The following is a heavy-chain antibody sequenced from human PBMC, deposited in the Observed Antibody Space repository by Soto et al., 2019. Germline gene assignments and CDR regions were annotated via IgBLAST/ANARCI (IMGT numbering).Heavy chain of an antibody. CDR2: IIPIFGTA. CDR1: GGTFSSYA. J-gene: IGHJ6*02. Sequence: ALVKVSCKASGGTFSSYAISWVRQAPGQGREWMGGIIPIFGTANYAQKFQGRVTITADESTSTAYMELSSLRSEDTAVYYCARDVQYSRRRMDVWGQGTTVTVSS. CDR3: ARDVQYSRRRMDV. V-gene: IGHV1-69*13. D-gene: IGHD6-6*01.